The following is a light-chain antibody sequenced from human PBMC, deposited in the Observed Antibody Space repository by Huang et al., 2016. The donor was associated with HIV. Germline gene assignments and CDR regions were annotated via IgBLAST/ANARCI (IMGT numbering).Light chain of an antibody. Sequence: EVVMTQSPATLSVSPGERATLFCRASPWLSTNLAWYQPTPGQPPRLPIYGASTRATGVPARFSGSGSGTDFNLTISSLQPEDFAVYYCQQYDDWPPVTFGPGTKVDVK. J-gene: IGKJ3*01. V-gene: IGKV3-15*01. CDR1: PWLSTN. CDR3: QQYDDWPPVT. CDR2: GAS.